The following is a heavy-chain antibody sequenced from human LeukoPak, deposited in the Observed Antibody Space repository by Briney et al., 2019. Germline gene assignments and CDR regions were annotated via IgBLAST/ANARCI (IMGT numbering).Heavy chain of an antibody. CDR3: AREIAVAGTVWFDP. CDR1: GGSISSSSYY. J-gene: IGHJ5*02. Sequence: SETLSLTCTVSGGSISSSSYYWGWIRPPPGKGLEWIGSIYYSGSTYYNPSLKSRVTISVDTSKNQFSLKLSSVTAADTAVYYCAREIAVAGTVWFDPWGQGTLVTVSS. D-gene: IGHD6-19*01. CDR2: IYYSGST. V-gene: IGHV4-39*02.